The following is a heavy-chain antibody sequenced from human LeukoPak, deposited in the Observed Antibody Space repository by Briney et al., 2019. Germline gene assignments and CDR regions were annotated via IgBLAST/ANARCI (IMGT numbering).Heavy chain of an antibody. J-gene: IGHJ4*02. D-gene: IGHD3-10*01. V-gene: IGHV1-69*06. CDR2: IIPIFGTA. CDR3: AREWSFELDY. CDR1: GGTVSSYA. Sequence: GSSVKVSCKASGGTVSSYAIRWVRQAPGQGLEWMGGIIPIFGTANYAQKFQGRVTITADKSTSTAYMELSSLRSEDTAVYYCAREWSFELDYWGQGTLVTVSS.